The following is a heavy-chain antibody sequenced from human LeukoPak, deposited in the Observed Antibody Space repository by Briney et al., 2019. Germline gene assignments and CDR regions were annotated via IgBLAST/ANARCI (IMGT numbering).Heavy chain of an antibody. CDR1: GFTFSSYS. V-gene: IGHV3-21*01. D-gene: IGHD5-24*01. Sequence: GGSLRLSCAASGFTFSSYSMNWVRQAPGKGLEWVSSISSSSSYIYYADSVKGRFTISRDNAKNSLYLQMNSLRVDDTAVYYCTREMSTVGASDFWGQGTLVTVSS. CDR3: TREMSTVGASDF. CDR2: ISSSSSYI. J-gene: IGHJ4*02.